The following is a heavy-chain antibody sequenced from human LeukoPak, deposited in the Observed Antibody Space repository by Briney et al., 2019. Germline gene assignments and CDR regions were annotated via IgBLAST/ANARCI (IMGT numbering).Heavy chain of an antibody. D-gene: IGHD7-27*01. Sequence: SETLSLTCTVSGGSISSSGYYWSWIWQPPGKGLEWIGYIYHDGTTYYNPSLESRVTISIDRSKNQFSLKLSSVTAADTAVYYCARDLGQQEPWGQGTLVTVSS. V-gene: IGHV4-30-2*01. CDR3: ARDLGQQEP. CDR1: GGSISSSGYY. CDR2: IYHDGTT. J-gene: IGHJ5*02.